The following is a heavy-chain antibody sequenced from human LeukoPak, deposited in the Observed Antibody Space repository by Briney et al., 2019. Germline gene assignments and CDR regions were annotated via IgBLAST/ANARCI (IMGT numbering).Heavy chain of an antibody. CDR3: ARVREYSGYPTG. Sequence: ASVKVSCKASGYTFTGYYIHWVRQATGQGLEWMGWMNPNSGNTGYAQKFQGRVTITRNTSISTAYMELSSLRSEDTAVYYCARVREYSGYPTGWGQGTLVTVSS. CDR1: GYTFTGYY. D-gene: IGHD5-12*01. V-gene: IGHV1-8*03. J-gene: IGHJ4*02. CDR2: MNPNSGNT.